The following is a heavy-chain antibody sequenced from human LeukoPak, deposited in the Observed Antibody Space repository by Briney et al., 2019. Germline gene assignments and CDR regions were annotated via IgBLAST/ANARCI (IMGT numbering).Heavy chain of an antibody. CDR1: GYTFTTYW. CDR2: IYAVDSET. D-gene: IGHD5-24*01. CDR3: TRSPRDGYHDAFDI. J-gene: IGHJ3*02. Sequence: GESLNISCKGSGYTFTTYWIAWVRQMPGEGLGWMGIIYAVDSETRYSPSFQGQVTISDDKSITTAYLQWGRLKASDTAMYYCTRSPRDGYHDAFDIWGQGTMVTVFS. V-gene: IGHV5-51*01.